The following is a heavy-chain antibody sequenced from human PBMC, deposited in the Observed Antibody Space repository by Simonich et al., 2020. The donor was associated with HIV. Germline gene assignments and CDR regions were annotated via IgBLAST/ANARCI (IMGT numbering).Heavy chain of an antibody. J-gene: IGHJ4*02. D-gene: IGHD2-2*01. Sequence: VQLVESGGGFVQPGRSLRLSCAASGFTFSSYWMTWVRQAPGKGLGWLDNRKQDGSGKNDVDAVKGRFTISRDNAKNSLYLQMNSLRAEDTAVYYCARRDCTSTSCYGHFDYWGQGTLVTVSS. CDR1: GFTFSSYW. CDR2: RKQDGSGK. CDR3: ARRDCTSTSCYGHFDY. V-gene: IGHV3-7*01.